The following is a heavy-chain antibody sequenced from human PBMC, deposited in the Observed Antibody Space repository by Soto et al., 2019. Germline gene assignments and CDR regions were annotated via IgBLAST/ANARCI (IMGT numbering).Heavy chain of an antibody. CDR3: ARESFSDSTNVFDD. CDR1: GLTFNTYA. J-gene: IGHJ4*02. D-gene: IGHD2-21*02. CDR2: ISLSSSTI. V-gene: IGHV3-48*04. Sequence: GGPLRLSXSASGLTFNTYAMSGFRQAPVRSMEWVSYISLSSSTIYDAVSVKGRITISRDDAKDSMFLEMDSLRADDTAVYYCARESFSDSTNVFDDWGQGTLVTVSS.